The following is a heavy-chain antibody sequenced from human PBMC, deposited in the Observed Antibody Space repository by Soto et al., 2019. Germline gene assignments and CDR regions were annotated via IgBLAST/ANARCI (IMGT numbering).Heavy chain of an antibody. J-gene: IGHJ6*02. CDR1: GYSFTSYW. D-gene: IGHD3-3*01. Sequence: PGESLKISCKGSGYSFTSYWIGWVRQMPGKGLEWMGIIYPGDSDTRYSPSFQGQVTISADKSISTAYLQWSSLKASDTAMYYCARLTYYDCWSGWRNYDGMDVWGQGTTVTVSS. CDR2: IYPGDSDT. CDR3: ARLTYYDCWSGWRNYDGMDV. V-gene: IGHV5-51*01.